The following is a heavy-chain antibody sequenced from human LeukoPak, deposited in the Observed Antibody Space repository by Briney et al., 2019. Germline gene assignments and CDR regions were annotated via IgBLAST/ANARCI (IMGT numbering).Heavy chain of an antibody. D-gene: IGHD2-2*01. V-gene: IGHV1-69*13. CDR3: ARDVRHRYCSSSSCYWGWLDP. Sequence: SVKVSCKASGGTFRSYAITWVRQAPGQGLEWMGGIIPIFGTANYARRFQDRVTITADESTSTAYMELSSLRSEDTAVYYCARDVRHRYCSSSSCYWGWLDPWGQGTLVTVSS. CDR2: IIPIFGTA. J-gene: IGHJ5*02. CDR1: GGTFRSYA.